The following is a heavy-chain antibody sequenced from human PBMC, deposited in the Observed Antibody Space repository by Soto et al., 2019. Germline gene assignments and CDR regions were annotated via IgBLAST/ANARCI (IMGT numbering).Heavy chain of an antibody. D-gene: IGHD6-19*01. CDR3: AREIAVAGKTSDGFDI. J-gene: IGHJ3*02. CDR2: IIPILGIA. Sequence: QVQLVQSGAEETKPGSSVKVSCKASGGTFNTYTISWVRQAPGQGLEWMGSIIPILGIAKYAQKSQGRVTITADKSTSTAYMELSSLRSEDTAVYYCAREIAVAGKTSDGFDIWGQGTMVPVSS. CDR1: GGTFNTYT. V-gene: IGHV1-69*02.